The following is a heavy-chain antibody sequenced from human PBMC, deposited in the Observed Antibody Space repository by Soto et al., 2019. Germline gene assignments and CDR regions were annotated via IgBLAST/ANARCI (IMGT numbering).Heavy chain of an antibody. J-gene: IGHJ4*02. CDR2: INTDGSGT. Sequence: EVQLVESGGGLVQPGASLTLSCAASGFTFSSYWMHWVRQAPGKGLVWVSRINTDGSGTYYADSVQGRFTISKDTAKNTLYLQMNSLRVEDTAVYFCARGDGERFDGNGYLGRHWGQGTLVTVSS. CDR3: ARGDGERFDGNGYLGRH. D-gene: IGHD5-18*01. CDR1: GFTFSSYW. V-gene: IGHV3-74*01.